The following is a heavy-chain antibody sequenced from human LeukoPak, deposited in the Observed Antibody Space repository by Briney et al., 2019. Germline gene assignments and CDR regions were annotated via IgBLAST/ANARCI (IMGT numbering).Heavy chain of an antibody. Sequence: SETLSLTCTVSGGSITNYYWNWIRQPAGKGLKWIGHIYISGSTNYNPSLKSRVTMSVDTSKNQFSLKVNSVTAADTAVYYCARGNYDSTGYYYMGDTLDIWGQGTMVTVSS. J-gene: IGHJ3*02. D-gene: IGHD3-22*01. CDR3: ARGNYDSTGYYYMGDTLDI. V-gene: IGHV4-4*07. CDR1: GGSITNYY. CDR2: IYISGST.